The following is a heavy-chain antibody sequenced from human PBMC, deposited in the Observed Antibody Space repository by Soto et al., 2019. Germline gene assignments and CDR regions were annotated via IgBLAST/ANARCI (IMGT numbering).Heavy chain of an antibody. Sequence: QVQLVQSGAEVKKPGASVKVSCKASGYTFTSFYMHWVRQAPGQGLEWMGIINPSGTTTDYAQKFQGRVTMTRDTSTSTYYMELSSLTSEDTAVYYCAKPQIARHSSSGMEVWGQGTAVTVSS. V-gene: IGHV1-46*01. CDR2: INPSGTTT. CDR3: AKPQIARHSSSGMEV. D-gene: IGHD2-15*01. J-gene: IGHJ6*02. CDR1: GYTFTSFY.